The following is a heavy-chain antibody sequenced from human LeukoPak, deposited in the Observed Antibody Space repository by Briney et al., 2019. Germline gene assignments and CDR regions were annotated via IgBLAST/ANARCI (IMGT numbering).Heavy chain of an antibody. CDR3: ARRYVYANN. CDR1: EGTFCIYA. Sequence: GASVKASDKPSEGTFCIYAISRLRQSPGQELEWMGRIIPILGIANYAQKFQGRVTITADKSTSAAYVELSSLRSEDTRVDYCARRYVYANNWGQGTLVTVSS. D-gene: IGHD5/OR15-5a*01. V-gene: IGHV1-69*04. CDR2: IIPILGIA. J-gene: IGHJ4*02.